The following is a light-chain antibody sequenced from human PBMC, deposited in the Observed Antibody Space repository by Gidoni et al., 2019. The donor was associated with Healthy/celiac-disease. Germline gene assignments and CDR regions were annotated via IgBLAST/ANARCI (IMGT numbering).Light chain of an antibody. CDR2: GNS. CDR1: SSNIGAGYD. CDR3: QSYDSSLSTVV. V-gene: IGLV1-40*01. Sequence: QSVLTQPPPVSGPPGLSVTISCTGRSSNIGAGYDVHWYQQLPGTAPKLLIYGNSNRPSGVPDRFSGSKSGTSAALAITGLQAEDEADYYCQSYDSSLSTVVFGGGTKLTVL. J-gene: IGLJ2*01.